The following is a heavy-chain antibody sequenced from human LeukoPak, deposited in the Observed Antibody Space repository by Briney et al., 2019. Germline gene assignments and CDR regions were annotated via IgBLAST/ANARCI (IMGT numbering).Heavy chain of an antibody. CDR1: GFTFSNYG. Sequence: GGSLRLSCVASGFTFSNYGMHWVRQAPGKGLEWVATITYDGSSEYYADSVKDRFTVSRDNSENTLYLQMSSLKTEDTAVYYCAKRGDGGHKSLEYWGQGTLVIVSS. V-gene: IGHV3-30*18. J-gene: IGHJ4*02. D-gene: IGHD3-16*01. CDR3: AKRGDGGHKSLEY. CDR2: ITYDGSSE.